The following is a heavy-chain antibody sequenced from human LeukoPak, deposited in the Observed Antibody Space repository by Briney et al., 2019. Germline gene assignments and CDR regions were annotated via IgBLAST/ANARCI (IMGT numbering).Heavy chain of an antibody. J-gene: IGHJ6*03. CDR2: INPNSGGT. Sequence: RASVKVSCKASGYTFTGYYMHWVRQAPGQGLEWMGRINPNSGGTNYAQKFQGRVTMTRDTSISTAYMELSRLRSDDTAVYYCARYSSSWHYMDVWGKGTTVTVSS. D-gene: IGHD6-13*01. CDR3: ARYSSSWHYMDV. V-gene: IGHV1-2*06. CDR1: GYTFTGYY.